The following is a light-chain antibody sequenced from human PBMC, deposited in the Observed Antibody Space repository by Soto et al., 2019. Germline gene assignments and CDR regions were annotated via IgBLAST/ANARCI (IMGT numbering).Light chain of an antibody. Sequence: EIVLIQSPATLSLSPGERATLSCRASQCVSSNLAWYQQNPGQAPRLLIFDASNRATGIPARFSGSGSGTDFTLTISSLEPEDFAVYYCQQHSNWPLTFGGGTKVEIK. CDR2: DAS. J-gene: IGKJ4*01. CDR3: QQHSNWPLT. CDR1: QCVSSN. V-gene: IGKV3-11*01.